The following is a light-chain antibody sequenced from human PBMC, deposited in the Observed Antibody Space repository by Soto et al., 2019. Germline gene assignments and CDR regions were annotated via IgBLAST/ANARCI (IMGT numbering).Light chain of an antibody. CDR3: QQYGSSPLT. CDR1: QSVDSSY. V-gene: IGKV3-20*01. CDR2: GAS. J-gene: IGKJ3*01. Sequence: EIVLTQSPGTLSLSPGERATLSCRASQSVDSSYLAWYQQKPGQAPRLLISGASSRATGIPNRFSGSGSGTDFTLTISRLEPEDFAMYYCQQYGSSPLTFGPGTKVDIK.